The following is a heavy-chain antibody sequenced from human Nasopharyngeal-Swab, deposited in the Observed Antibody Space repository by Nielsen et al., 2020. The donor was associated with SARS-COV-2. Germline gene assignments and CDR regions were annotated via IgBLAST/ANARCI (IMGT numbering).Heavy chain of an antibody. CDR1: GGTFSSYA. J-gene: IGHJ4*02. CDR2: IIPIFGTA. D-gene: IGHD6-13*01. Sequence: LVKVSCKASGGTFSSYAISWVRQAPGQGLEWMGGIIPIFGTANYAQKFQGRVTITADESTSTAYMELSSLRSEDTAVYYCARNRIAAAGPLDYWGQGTLVTVSS. V-gene: IGHV1-69*13. CDR3: ARNRIAAAGPLDY.